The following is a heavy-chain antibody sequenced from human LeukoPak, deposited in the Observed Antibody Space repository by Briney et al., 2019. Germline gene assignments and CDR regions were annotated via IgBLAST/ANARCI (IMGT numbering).Heavy chain of an antibody. CDR1: GYTFASYD. CDR2: MNPNSGNT. CDR3: ARADSADYYDSSGSIDY. V-gene: IGHV1-8*01. Sequence: ASVKVSCKASGYTFASYDINWVRQATGQGLEWMGWMNPNSGNTGYAQKFQGRVTMTRNTSISTAYMELSSLRSEDTAVYYCARADSADYYDSSGSIDYWGQGTLVPVSS. J-gene: IGHJ4*02. D-gene: IGHD3-22*01.